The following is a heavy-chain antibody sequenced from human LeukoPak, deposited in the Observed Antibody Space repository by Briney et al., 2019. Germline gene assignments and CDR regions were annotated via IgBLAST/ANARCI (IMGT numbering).Heavy chain of an antibody. V-gene: IGHV3-21*01. D-gene: IGHD2-2*01. J-gene: IGHJ6*02. CDR3: AGSSGPALLGGYYYYGMDV. CDR2: ISSSSSYI. CDR1: GFTFSSYW. Sequence: GALRLSCAASGFTFSSYWMHWVRQAPGKGLEWVSSISSSSSYIYYADSVKGRFTISRDNAKNSLYLQMNSLRAEDTAVYYCAGSSGPALLGGYYYYGMDVWGQGTTVTVSS.